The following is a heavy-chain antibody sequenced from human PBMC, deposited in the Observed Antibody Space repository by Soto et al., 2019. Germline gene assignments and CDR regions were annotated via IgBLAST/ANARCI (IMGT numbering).Heavy chain of an antibody. CDR1: GYTFTSYY. CDR3: ARGRIAADRYNWFDP. Sequence: ASVKVSCKASGYTFTSYYMHWVRQAPGQGLEWIGIINPSGGSTSYAQKFQGRVTMTRDTSTSTVYMELSSLRSEDTAVYYCARGRIAADRYNWFDPWGQGTLVTVSS. CDR2: INPSGGST. V-gene: IGHV1-46*01. D-gene: IGHD6-13*01. J-gene: IGHJ5*02.